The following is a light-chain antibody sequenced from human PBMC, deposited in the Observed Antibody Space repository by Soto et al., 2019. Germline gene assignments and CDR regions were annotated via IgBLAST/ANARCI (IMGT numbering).Light chain of an antibody. V-gene: IGLV2-14*01. CDR3: TSYTSSSTNYV. CDR2: EVS. CDR1: SSDIGGYDY. Sequence: QSVLTQPAPVSGSPGQSITISCTGTSSDIGGYDYVSWYQQHPGKAPKLMIYEVSNRPSGVSNRFSGSKSGNTASLTISGLQAEDEADYYCTSYTSSSTNYVFGTGTKLTVL. J-gene: IGLJ1*01.